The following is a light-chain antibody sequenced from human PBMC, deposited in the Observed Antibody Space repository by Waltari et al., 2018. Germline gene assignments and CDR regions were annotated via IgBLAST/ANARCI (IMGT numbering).Light chain of an antibody. CDR2: EVS. CDR3: HSHTSSITTVI. V-gene: IGLV2-14*01. J-gene: IGLJ2*01. CDR1: SSDVGGYNY. Sequence: QSALTQPASVSGSPGQSITISCTGTSSDVGGYNYVSWYQHHPGKAPKLTIYEVSKRPSGVSYRFSGSMSGNTASLTISGLQAEDEADYYCHSHTSSITTVIFGGGTKLTV.